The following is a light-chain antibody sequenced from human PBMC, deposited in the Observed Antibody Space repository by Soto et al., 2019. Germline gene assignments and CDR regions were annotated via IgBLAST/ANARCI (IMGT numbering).Light chain of an antibody. CDR2: GTS. Sequence: EIVMTQSPATLSVSPGERATLSCRASQSVSSNLAWYQQRPGQSPRLLIYGTSTRATGIPARFSGSGSGTDFTLTITRLEPEDFGVYYCQQYNNWWTFGQGTKVDIK. J-gene: IGKJ1*01. CDR3: QQYNNWWT. V-gene: IGKV3-15*01. CDR1: QSVSSN.